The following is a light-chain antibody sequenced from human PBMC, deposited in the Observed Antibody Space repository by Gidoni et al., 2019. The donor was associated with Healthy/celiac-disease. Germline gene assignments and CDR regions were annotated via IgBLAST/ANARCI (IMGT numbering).Light chain of an antibody. Sequence: EIVLTQSPGTLSLPPGERATLSCRASQSFSSSYLAWYQQKPGQAPRLLIYGASSRATGIPDRFSGSGSGTDFTLTISRLEPEDFAVYYCQQYGSSPWTFXXXTKVEIK. CDR2: GAS. V-gene: IGKV3-20*01. J-gene: IGKJ1*01. CDR1: QSFSSSY. CDR3: QQYGSSPWT.